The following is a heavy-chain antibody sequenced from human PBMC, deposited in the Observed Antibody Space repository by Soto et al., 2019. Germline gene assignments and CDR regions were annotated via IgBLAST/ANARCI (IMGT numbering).Heavy chain of an antibody. V-gene: IGHV1-69*01. CDR3: ARKRLGYCSSTSCYEPLKYYYGMDV. D-gene: IGHD2-2*01. CDR1: GGTFSSYA. Sequence: QVQLVQSGAEVKKPGSSVKVSCKASGGTFSSYAISWVRQAPGQGLEWMGGIIPIFGTANYAQKFQGRVTITADESTSTAYMELSSLRSEDTAVYYCARKRLGYCSSTSCYEPLKYYYGMDVWGQGTTGTVSS. CDR2: IIPIFGTA. J-gene: IGHJ6*02.